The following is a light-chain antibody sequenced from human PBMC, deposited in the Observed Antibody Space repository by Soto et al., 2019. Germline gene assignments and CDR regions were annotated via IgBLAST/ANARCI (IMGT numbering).Light chain of an antibody. CDR3: HQYGSSPHT. CDR1: QSISTY. J-gene: IGKJ5*01. Sequence: IQMTQSPSSLSASVGDRVTITCRASQSISTYLYWYQQKPGKAPKLLIYAASSLQSGVPSRFSGSGSGTDFTLTISRLEPEDFAVYYCHQYGSSPHTFGQGTRLEIK. V-gene: IGKV1-39*01. CDR2: AAS.